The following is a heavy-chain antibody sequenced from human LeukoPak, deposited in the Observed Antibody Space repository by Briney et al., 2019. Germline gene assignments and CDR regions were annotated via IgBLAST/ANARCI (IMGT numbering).Heavy chain of an antibody. CDR2: ISGSGGST. Sequence: PGGSLRLSCAASRFTFSSYGMHWVRQAPGKGLEWVSAISGSGGSTYYADSVKGRFTISRDNSKNTLYLQMNSLRAEDTAVYYCAKDLDPYGGSNFDYWGQGTLVTVSS. CDR3: AKDLDPYGGSNFDY. J-gene: IGHJ4*02. V-gene: IGHV3-23*01. D-gene: IGHD4-23*01. CDR1: RFTFSSYG.